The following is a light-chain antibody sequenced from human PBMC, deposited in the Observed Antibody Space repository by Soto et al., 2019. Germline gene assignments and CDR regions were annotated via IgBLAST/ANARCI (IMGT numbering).Light chain of an antibody. J-gene: IGKJ2*01. V-gene: IGKV2-30*01. Sequence: DVLMTQSPLSLPVTLGQPASISCWSSRSLAYIDGNTYLNWFQQRPGQSPRRLIYNVSNRDSGVPARFSGSGSGTPFSLKISRVEADDLALYYCLQGTHWPPYTFGQGTKLEIK. CDR2: NVS. CDR1: RSLAYIDGNTY. CDR3: LQGTHWPPYT.